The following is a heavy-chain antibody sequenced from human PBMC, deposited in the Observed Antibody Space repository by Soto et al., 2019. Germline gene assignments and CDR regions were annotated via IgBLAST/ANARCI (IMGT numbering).Heavy chain of an antibody. CDR3: VRGGGLAG. J-gene: IGHJ6*02. CDR1: GFSFSHYE. Sequence: EVQLLESGGGLVPPGGSLRLACAASGFSFSHYEMTWARQAPGKGLEWVAVLNPRSGTTHYADSVKGRFTIPRDKSKDPLYLQRSSLRVEDTAVYDCVRGGGLAGWGPGTTVTVAS. V-gene: IGHV3-23*01. D-gene: IGHD6-19*01. CDR2: LNPRSGTT.